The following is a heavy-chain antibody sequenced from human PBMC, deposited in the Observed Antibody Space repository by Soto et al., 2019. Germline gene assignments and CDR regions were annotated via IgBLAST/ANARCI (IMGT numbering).Heavy chain of an antibody. V-gene: IGHV4-59*08. Sequence: SETLSLTCTVSGGSISSYYWSWIRQPPGKGLEWIGYIYYSGSTNYNPSLKSRVTISVDTSKNQFSLKLSSVTAADTAVYYCARQEVITGTPFDYWGQGTLVTVSS. CDR2: IYYSGST. CDR1: GGSISSYY. J-gene: IGHJ4*02. D-gene: IGHD1-20*01. CDR3: ARQEVITGTPFDY.